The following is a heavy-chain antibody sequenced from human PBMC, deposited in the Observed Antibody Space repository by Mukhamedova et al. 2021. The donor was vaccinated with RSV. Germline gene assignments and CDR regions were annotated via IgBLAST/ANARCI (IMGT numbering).Heavy chain of an antibody. CDR2: GST. CDR3: ARGGSGSYS. Sequence: GSTNYNLSLKSRVTISVDTSKNQFSLKLSSVTAADTAVYYCARGGSGSYSWGQGTLVTVSS. D-gene: IGHD3-10*01. J-gene: IGHJ5*02. V-gene: IGHV4-59*09.